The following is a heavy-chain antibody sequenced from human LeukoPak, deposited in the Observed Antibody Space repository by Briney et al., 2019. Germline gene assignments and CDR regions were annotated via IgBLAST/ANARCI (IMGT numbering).Heavy chain of an antibody. J-gene: IGHJ4*02. CDR1: GFTFSSYA. CDR2: ISRGGGST. V-gene: IGHV3-23*01. Sequence: GGPLRLSCAASGFTFSSYAMSWVRQAPGKGLEWVSAISRGGGSTYYADSVKGRFTISRDNSKNTLYLQMNSLRAEDTAVYYCAKEGGGGEPEYYFDYWGQGTVVTVSA. D-gene: IGHD1-14*01. CDR3: AKEGGGGEPEYYFDY.